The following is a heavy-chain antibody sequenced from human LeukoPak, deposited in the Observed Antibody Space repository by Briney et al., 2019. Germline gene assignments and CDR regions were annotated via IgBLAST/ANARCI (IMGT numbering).Heavy chain of an antibody. Sequence: PGGALRLSCAASGFTVSSNYMSWVRQAPGKGLEWVSVIYSGDNTYYADSVKGRFTISRDNSKNPLYLQMNSLRAEDTAVYYCARDGRAAGEYFDYWGQGTLVTVSS. CDR1: GFTVSSNY. CDR2: IYSGDNT. D-gene: IGHD3-16*01. J-gene: IGHJ4*02. CDR3: ARDGRAAGEYFDY. V-gene: IGHV3-66*01.